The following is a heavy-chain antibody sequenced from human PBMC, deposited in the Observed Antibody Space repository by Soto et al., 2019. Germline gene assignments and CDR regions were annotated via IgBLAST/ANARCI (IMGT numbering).Heavy chain of an antibody. CDR2: IYYSGGT. CDR3: ARVIKDGYRVFDY. Sequence: SETLSLTCTVSGGSISSGGYYWSWIRQHPGKGLEWIGYIYYSGGTYYNPSLKSRVTISVDTSKNQFSLKLSSVTAADTAVYYCARVIKDGYRVFDYWGQGTLVTVSS. D-gene: IGHD5-12*01. J-gene: IGHJ4*02. CDR1: GGSISSGGYY. V-gene: IGHV4-31*03.